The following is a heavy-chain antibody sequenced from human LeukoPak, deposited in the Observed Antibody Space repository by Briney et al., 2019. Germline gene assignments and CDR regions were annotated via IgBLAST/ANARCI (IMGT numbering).Heavy chain of an antibody. CDR3: AKGRTLVGGSTRSYDY. CDR2: INSDGINT. D-gene: IGHD1-26*01. J-gene: IGHJ4*02. Sequence: GGSLRLSCAASGFTFSNYWMHWVRQAPGKGLVWVSRINSDGINTSYADSVKGRFTISRDNAENSLYLQMNSLRVGDTAVYYCAKGRTLVGGSTRSYDYWGQGTLVTVSS. CDR1: GFTFSNYW. V-gene: IGHV3-74*01.